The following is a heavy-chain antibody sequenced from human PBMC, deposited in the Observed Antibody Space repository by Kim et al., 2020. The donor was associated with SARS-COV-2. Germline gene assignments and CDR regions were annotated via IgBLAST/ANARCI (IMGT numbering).Heavy chain of an antibody. CDR1: GFTLSNSN. J-gene: IGHJ6*02. Sequence: GGSLRLSCAASGFTLSNSNMNWVRQAPGKVLEWLSYISSSSSTTYYTYSVKGRFTTSRDKAKTSKYLQMNSLSDEDSAAYFCAKGKKYGMDDWGGGTTV. CDR2: ISSSSSTT. CDR3: AKGKKYGMDD. V-gene: IGHV3-48*02.